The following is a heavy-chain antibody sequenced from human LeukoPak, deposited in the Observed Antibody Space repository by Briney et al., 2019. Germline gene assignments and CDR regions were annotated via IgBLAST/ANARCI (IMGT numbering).Heavy chain of an antibody. D-gene: IGHD6-19*01. CDR2: ISGSGGST. J-gene: IGHJ4*02. Sequence: PGGSLRLSCAASGFTFSSYAMSWVRQAPGKGLEWVSAISGSGGSTYYADSVKGRFTISRDNSKNTLYLQMNSLRAEDTAVYYCASRPLYSSGWSGGYWGQGTLVTVSS. CDR3: ASRPLYSSGWSGGY. V-gene: IGHV3-23*01. CDR1: GFTFSSYA.